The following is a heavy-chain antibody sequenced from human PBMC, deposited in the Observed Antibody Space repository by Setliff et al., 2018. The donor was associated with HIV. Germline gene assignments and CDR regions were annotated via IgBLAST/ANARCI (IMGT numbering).Heavy chain of an antibody. Sequence: GASVKVSCKASGYTFSQYPMHWVRQAPGQRPEWMGWINTGNGNTKYSQKFQDRVTITRDTSADTVYMELNSLRPEDTAVYYCARDRCNSVSCYLYNWFDPWGQGTLVTVSS. V-gene: IGHV1-3*04. D-gene: IGHD2-2*01. J-gene: IGHJ5*02. CDR1: GYTFSQYP. CDR3: ARDRCNSVSCYLYNWFDP. CDR2: INTGNGNT.